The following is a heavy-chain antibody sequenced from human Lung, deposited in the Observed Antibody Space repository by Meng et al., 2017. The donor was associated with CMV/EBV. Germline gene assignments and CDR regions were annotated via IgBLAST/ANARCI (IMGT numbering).Heavy chain of an antibody. Sequence: QGQLGESGGGVVQPGSAMRLSVAASGFTFSSYAMHWVRQAPGKGLEWVAVISYDGSNKYYAYSVKGRFTISRDNSKNTLYLQMNSLRAEDTAVYYCARDDSSSWGQGTLVTVSS. CDR1: GFTFSSYA. J-gene: IGHJ5*02. D-gene: IGHD3-22*01. CDR2: ISYDGSNK. CDR3: ARDDSSS. V-gene: IGHV3-30-3*01.